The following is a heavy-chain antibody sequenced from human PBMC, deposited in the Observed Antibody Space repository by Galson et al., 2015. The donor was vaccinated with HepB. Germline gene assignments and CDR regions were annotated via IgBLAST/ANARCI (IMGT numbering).Heavy chain of an antibody. V-gene: IGHV3-30-3*01. CDR3: ARDRPPEDFDWLLLGGAFDI. CDR1: GFTFSSYA. Sequence: SLRLSCAAPGFTFSSYAMSWVRQAPGKGLEWVAVISYDGSNKYYADSVKGRFTISRDNSKNTLYLQMNSLRAEDTAVYYCARDRPPEDFDWLLLGGAFDIWGQGTMVTVSS. J-gene: IGHJ3*02. D-gene: IGHD3-9*01. CDR2: ISYDGSNK.